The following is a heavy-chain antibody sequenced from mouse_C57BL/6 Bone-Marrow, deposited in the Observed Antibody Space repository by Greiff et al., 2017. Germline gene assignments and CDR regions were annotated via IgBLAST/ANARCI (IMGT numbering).Heavy chain of an antibody. J-gene: IGHJ4*01. Sequence: EVKLMESGGGLVKPGGSLKLSCAASGFTFSDYGMHWVRQAPAKGLVWVAYMSSGSSTIYYADTVKGRFTISRDNTKNTLFLQMTSLRSEDTAMYYCASSYSVNAMDYWGQGTSVTVSS. CDR3: ASSYSVNAMDY. D-gene: IGHD2-12*01. V-gene: IGHV5-17*01. CDR2: MSSGSSTI. CDR1: GFTFSDYG.